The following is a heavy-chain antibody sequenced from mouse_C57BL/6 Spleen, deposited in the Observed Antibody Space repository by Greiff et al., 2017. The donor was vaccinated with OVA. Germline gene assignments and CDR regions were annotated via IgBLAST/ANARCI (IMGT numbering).Heavy chain of an antibody. CDR2: IWSGGST. J-gene: IGHJ3*01. D-gene: IGHD4-1*01. CDR1: GFSLTSYG. Sequence: QVQLKESGPGLVQPSQSLSITCTVSGFSLTSYGVHWVRQSPGKGLEWLGVIWSGGSTDYNAAFISSLTTSKDNSKGQVFVKMSRLHADDAAIYYGGRNGGAGTREAWFDDWGQGTPVTVSA. CDR3: GRNGGAGTREAWFDD. V-gene: IGHV2-2*01.